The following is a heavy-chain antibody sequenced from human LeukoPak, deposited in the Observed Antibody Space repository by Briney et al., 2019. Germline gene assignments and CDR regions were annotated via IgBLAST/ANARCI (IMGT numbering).Heavy chain of an antibody. CDR3: AKEGGDIIVVPAAVALDYYGMDV. CDR2: VSGSGGST. CDR1: GFTFSSYA. V-gene: IGHV3-23*01. Sequence: GASLRLSCAASGFTFSSYAMSWVRQAPGKGLEWVSAVSGSGGSTYYADSVKGRFTISRDNSKNTLYLQMDSLRAEDTAVYYCAKEGGDIIVVPAAVALDYYGMDVWGQGTTVTVSS. D-gene: IGHD2-2*01. J-gene: IGHJ6*02.